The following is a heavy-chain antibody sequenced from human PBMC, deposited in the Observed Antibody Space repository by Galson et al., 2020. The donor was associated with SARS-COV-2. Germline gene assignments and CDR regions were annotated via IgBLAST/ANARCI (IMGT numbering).Heavy chain of an antibody. Sequence: GESLKISCKVSGYTLTELSMHWVRQAPGKGLEWMGGFDPEDGETIYAQKFQGRVTMTEDTSTDTAYMELSSLRSEDTAVYYCATGVAIAAVGGWFDPWGQGTLVTVSS. D-gene: IGHD6-13*01. CDR2: FDPEDGET. V-gene: IGHV1-24*01. CDR3: ATGVAIAAVGGWFDP. J-gene: IGHJ5*02. CDR1: GYTLTELS.